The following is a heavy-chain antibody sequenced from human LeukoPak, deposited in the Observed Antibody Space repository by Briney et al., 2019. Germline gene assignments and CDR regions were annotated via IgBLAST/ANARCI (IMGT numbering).Heavy chain of an antibody. V-gene: IGHV3-7*01. J-gene: IGHJ4*02. D-gene: IGHD6-13*01. CDR2: MKEDGSEK. CDR3: ARGRHSSSWSPIDY. CDR1: GFTFSSYW. Sequence: GGSLRLSCAASGFTFSSYWMTWVRQAPGKGLEWAACMKEDGSEKYYVDSVKGRFTISRDNAKNSLYLQMNSLRAEDTAMYYCARGRHSSSWSPIDYWGQGTLVTVSS.